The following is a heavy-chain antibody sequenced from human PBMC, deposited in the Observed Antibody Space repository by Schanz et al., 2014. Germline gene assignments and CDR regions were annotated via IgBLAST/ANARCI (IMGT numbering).Heavy chain of an antibody. CDR3: ARLDPYCRSGTCSRAFDF. Sequence: EVQLLESGGGLVQPGGSLRLSCSASGFTFSTFAMHWIRQPPGRGLEWVSYIGNGGVTIYYADSVKGRFTISRDNSKNTLYLQLNSLRAEDTAVYYCARLDPYCRSGTCSRAFDFWGQGTLXTVSS. J-gene: IGHJ4*02. CDR2: IGNGGVTI. CDR1: GFTFSTFA. V-gene: IGHV3-48*03. D-gene: IGHD2-15*01.